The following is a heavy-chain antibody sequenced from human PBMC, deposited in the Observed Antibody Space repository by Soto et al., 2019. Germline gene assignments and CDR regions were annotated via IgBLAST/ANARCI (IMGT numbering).Heavy chain of an antibody. CDR2: ISSSSSYI. Sequence: GSLRLSCAASGFTFSSYSMNCVRQAPGKGLEWVSSISSSSSYIYYADSVKGRFTISRDSAKNSLYLQMNSLRAEDTAAYYCARDLTTVDWFDPWGQGTLVTVSS. D-gene: IGHD4-4*01. J-gene: IGHJ5*02. CDR1: GFTFSSYS. CDR3: ARDLTTVDWFDP. V-gene: IGHV3-21*01.